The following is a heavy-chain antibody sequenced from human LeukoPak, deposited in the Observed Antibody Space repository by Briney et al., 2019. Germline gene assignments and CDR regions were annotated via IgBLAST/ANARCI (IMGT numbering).Heavy chain of an antibody. CDR1: GFIFSSYE. V-gene: IGHV3-48*03. Sequence: GGSLRLSCAASGFIFSSYEMNWVRQAPGKGLEWVSYISSSGSTIYYADSVKGRFTISRDNAKNSLYLQMNSLRAEDTAVYYCARGGLLHYGMDVWGKGTTVTVSS. D-gene: IGHD2-15*01. J-gene: IGHJ6*04. CDR3: ARGGLLHYGMDV. CDR2: ISSSGSTI.